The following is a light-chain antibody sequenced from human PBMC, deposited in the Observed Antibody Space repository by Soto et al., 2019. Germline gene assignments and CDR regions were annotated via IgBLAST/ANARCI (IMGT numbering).Light chain of an antibody. CDR3: NSHTTSSTWV. V-gene: IGLV2-14*01. J-gene: IGLJ3*02. Sequence: QSALTQPASVSGSPGQSLTISCTGTSSDVGGYNYVSWYQQYPGKAPKLMIYEVSHRPSGVSNRFSGSKSGNTASLTISGLQAEDEADYYCNSHTTSSTWVFGGGTKLTVL. CDR2: EVS. CDR1: SSDVGGYNY.